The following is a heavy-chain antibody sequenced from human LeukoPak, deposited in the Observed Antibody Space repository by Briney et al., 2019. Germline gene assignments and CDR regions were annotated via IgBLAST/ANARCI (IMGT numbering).Heavy chain of an antibody. Sequence: AASVKVSCKASGYTFTSYDINWARQATGQGLEWMGWMNPNSGNTGYAQKFQGRVTMTRNTSISTAYMELSSLRSEDTAVYYCARGENFRSTDDVIDYWGQGTLVTVSS. CDR2: MNPNSGNT. CDR1: GYTFTSYD. V-gene: IGHV1-8*01. J-gene: IGHJ4*02. D-gene: IGHD4-11*01. CDR3: ARGENFRSTDDVIDY.